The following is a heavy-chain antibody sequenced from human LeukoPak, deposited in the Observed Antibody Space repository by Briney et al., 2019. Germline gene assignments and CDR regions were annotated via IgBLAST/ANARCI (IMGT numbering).Heavy chain of an antibody. J-gene: IGHJ4*02. V-gene: IGHV3-23*01. Sequence: GGSLRLSCAASGFTFSSYAMSWVRQAPGKGLEWVSAISGSGGSTYYADSVQGRFTIPRDNSKNTLYLQMNSLRAEDTAVYYCAKHEGYSYGLEYFDYWGQGTLVTVSS. D-gene: IGHD5-18*01. CDR2: ISGSGGST. CDR1: GFTFSSYA. CDR3: AKHEGYSYGLEYFDY.